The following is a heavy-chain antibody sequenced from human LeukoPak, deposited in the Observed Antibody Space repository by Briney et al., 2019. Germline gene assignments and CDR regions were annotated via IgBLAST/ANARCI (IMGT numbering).Heavy chain of an antibody. J-gene: IGHJ4*02. CDR3: AKDDRLSSGYGSSDY. Sequence: GGSLRLSCAASGFTFSSYAMSWVRQAPGKGLEWVSVISGGGVTTYYTDSVKGRFTISRDNSKNTLSLQMNSLRAEDTAVYYCAKDDRLSSGYGSSDYWGQGILVTVSS. CDR1: GFTFSSYA. V-gene: IGHV3-23*01. D-gene: IGHD3-10*01. CDR2: ISGGGVTT.